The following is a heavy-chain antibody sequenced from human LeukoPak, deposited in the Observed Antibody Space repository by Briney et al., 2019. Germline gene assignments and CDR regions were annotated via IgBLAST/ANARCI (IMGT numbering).Heavy chain of an antibody. J-gene: IGHJ4*02. D-gene: IGHD3-10*01. CDR2: IYWNDDK. Sequence: SGPTLVNPTHTLTLTCTFSGFSLSTSGVGVGWIRQPRGKALEWLALIYWNDDKRYSPSLKSRLTITKDTSKNQVVLTMTNMDPVDTATYYCAHMGTRSSGSYYTDFDYWGQGTLVTVSS. CDR3: AHMGTRSSGSYYTDFDY. CDR1: GFSLSTSGVG. V-gene: IGHV2-5*01.